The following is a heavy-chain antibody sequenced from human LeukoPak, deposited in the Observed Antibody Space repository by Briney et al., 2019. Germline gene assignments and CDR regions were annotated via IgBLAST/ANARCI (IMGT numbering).Heavy chain of an antibody. V-gene: IGHV3-7*01. J-gene: IGHJ4*02. CDR3: ARAFSRRSSGWIDY. CDR2: IKQDGSEK. D-gene: IGHD6-19*01. CDR1: GFTFSNHW. Sequence: GGSLRLSCVASGFTFSNHWMCWVRQAPGKGLEWVANIKQDGSEKYYVDSVKGRFTISRDNAKNSLYLQMNSLRAEDTAVYYCARAFSRRSSGWIDYWGQGTLVTVSS.